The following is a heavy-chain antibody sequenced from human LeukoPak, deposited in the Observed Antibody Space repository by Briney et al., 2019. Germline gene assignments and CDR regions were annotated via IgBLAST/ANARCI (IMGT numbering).Heavy chain of an antibody. J-gene: IGHJ3*02. Sequence: SETLSLTCTVSGYSISSGYYWGWIRQPPGKGLEWIGSIYHSGSTYYNPSLKSRVTISVDTSKNQFSLKLSSVTAADTAVYYCARARGYDLNDAFDIWGQGTMVTVSS. CDR1: GYSISSGYY. CDR3: ARARGYDLNDAFDI. CDR2: IYHSGST. V-gene: IGHV4-38-2*02. D-gene: IGHD5-12*01.